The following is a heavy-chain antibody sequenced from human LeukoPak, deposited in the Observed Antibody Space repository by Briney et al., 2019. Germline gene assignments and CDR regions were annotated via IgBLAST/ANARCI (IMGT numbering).Heavy chain of an antibody. CDR3: TTVISVLAAAGLGNWFDP. V-gene: IGHV3-15*01. J-gene: IGHJ5*02. Sequence: PGGSLRLSCAASGFTFSSAWMSWVRQAPGKGLEWVGRIKSKTDGGTTDYAAPVKGRFTISRDDSKNTLYLQMNSLKTEDTAVYYCTTVISVLAAAGLGNWFDPWGQGTLVTVSS. CDR1: GFTFSSAW. CDR2: IKSKTDGGTT. D-gene: IGHD6-13*01.